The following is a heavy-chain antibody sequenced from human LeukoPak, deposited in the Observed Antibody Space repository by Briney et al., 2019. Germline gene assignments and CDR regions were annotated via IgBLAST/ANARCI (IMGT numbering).Heavy chain of an antibody. J-gene: IGHJ4*02. CDR3: ARPNSVGASVYFDY. D-gene: IGHD1-26*01. Sequence: ASVKVSCKASGYTFTGYYMHWVRQAPGQGLAWMGWINPNSGGTKFAQRFQGRGTMTRDTSISTAYMELSKLSSDDTAVYYCARPNSVGASVYFDYWGQGTLVTVSS. V-gene: IGHV1-2*02. CDR2: INPNSGGT. CDR1: GYTFTGYY.